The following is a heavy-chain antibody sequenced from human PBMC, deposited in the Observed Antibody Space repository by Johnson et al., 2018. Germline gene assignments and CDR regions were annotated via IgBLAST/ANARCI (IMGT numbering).Heavy chain of an antibody. CDR3: TAHAPFHH. CDR1: GFTFSNDA. CDR2: VKIKVHGETT. V-gene: IGHV3-15*01. J-gene: IGHJ1*01. Sequence: VQLVQSGGGLVQPGGSRGLSCAASGFTFSNDAMSWVRQVPGKGLEWGARVKIKVHGETTDYAAAVKGRFTISRDDSKDTLDLQMNSLKTEDTAVYYCTAHAPFHHWCQGTLITVSS.